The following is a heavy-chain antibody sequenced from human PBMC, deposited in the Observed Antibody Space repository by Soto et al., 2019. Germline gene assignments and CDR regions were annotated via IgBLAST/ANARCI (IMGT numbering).Heavy chain of an antibody. CDR3: ARGEDCSGGSCYFDY. CDR2: INHSGST. D-gene: IGHD2-15*01. CDR1: GGSFSGYY. J-gene: IGHJ4*02. V-gene: IGHV4-34*01. Sequence: SETLSLTCAVYGGSFSGYYWSWIRQPPGKGLEWIGEINHSGSTNYNPSLKSRVTISVDTSKNQFSLKLSSVTAADTAVYYCARGEDCSGGSCYFDYWGQGTLVTVSS.